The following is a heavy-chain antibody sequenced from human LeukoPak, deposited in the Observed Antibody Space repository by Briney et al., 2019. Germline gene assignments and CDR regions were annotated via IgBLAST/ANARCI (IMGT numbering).Heavy chain of an antibody. Sequence: GGSLRLSCAASGFTVSSNYMSWVRQAPGKGLGWVSVIYSGGSTHYADSVKGRFTISRDNSKNTLYLQMNSLRAEDTAVYYCARDEVVITHDAFDIWGQGTMVTVSS. CDR1: GFTVSSNY. CDR3: ARDEVVITHDAFDI. V-gene: IGHV3-66*01. J-gene: IGHJ3*02. CDR2: IYSGGST. D-gene: IGHD3-22*01.